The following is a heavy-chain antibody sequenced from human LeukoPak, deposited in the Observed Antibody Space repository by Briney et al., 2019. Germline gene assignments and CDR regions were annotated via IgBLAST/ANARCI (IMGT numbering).Heavy chain of an antibody. Sequence: KDGESLKISCKGSGYNFGTYWIGWVRQMPGKGLEWMGIIYPGDSDTRYSPSFQGQVTISADKSINTAYLQWSSLKASDTAMYYCARHSILQIDDAFHIWGQGTMVTVSS. V-gene: IGHV5-51*01. D-gene: IGHD2/OR15-2a*01. CDR3: ARHSILQIDDAFHI. CDR1: GYNFGTYW. CDR2: IYPGDSDT. J-gene: IGHJ3*02.